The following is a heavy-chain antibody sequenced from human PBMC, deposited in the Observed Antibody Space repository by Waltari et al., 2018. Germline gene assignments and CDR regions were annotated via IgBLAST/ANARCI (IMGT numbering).Heavy chain of an antibody. CDR3: ARGPWLYYYDSSGHPDY. CDR1: GYSISSGYY. D-gene: IGHD3-22*01. V-gene: IGHV4-38-2*01. J-gene: IGHJ4*02. CDR2: IYHSGST. Sequence: QVQLQESGPGLVKPSETLSLTCAVSGYSISSGYYWGWIRQPPGKGLEWIGSIYHSGSTYYNPSLKRRVTISVDTSKNQFSLKLSSGTAADTAVYYCARGPWLYYYDSSGHPDYWGQGTLVTVSS.